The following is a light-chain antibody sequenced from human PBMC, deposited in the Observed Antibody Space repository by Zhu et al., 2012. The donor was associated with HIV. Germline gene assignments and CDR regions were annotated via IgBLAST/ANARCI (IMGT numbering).Light chain of an antibody. CDR3: QQFGRPPL. Sequence: EIVLTQSPDTLSLTPGERATLSCRASQSVSSSYLAWYQQKPGQAPRLLIYGASSRATGIPDRFSGSGSGTDFTLTISRLEPEDFAVYHCQQFGRPPLFGQGTKLEIK. V-gene: IGKV3-20*01. CDR1: QSVSSSY. J-gene: IGKJ2*01. CDR2: GAS.